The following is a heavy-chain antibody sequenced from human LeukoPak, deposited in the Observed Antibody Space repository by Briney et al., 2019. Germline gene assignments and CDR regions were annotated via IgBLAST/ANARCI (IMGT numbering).Heavy chain of an antibody. Sequence: GRSLRLSCAASGFTFSTYGMHWVRQAPGKGLEWVAVIAYDGSNKYYGDSVKGRFTISRDNPKNTLYLQMNSLRAEDTAVYYCAREDTSLVIAYWGQGTLVTVSS. CDR3: AREDTSLVIAY. V-gene: IGHV3-30*03. CDR1: GFTFSTYG. J-gene: IGHJ4*02. CDR2: IAYDGSNK. D-gene: IGHD5-18*01.